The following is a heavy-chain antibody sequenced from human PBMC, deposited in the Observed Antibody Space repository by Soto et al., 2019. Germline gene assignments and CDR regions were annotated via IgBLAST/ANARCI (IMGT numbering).Heavy chain of an antibody. CDR1: GFAFNDYG. J-gene: IGHJ3*02. V-gene: IGHV3-21*04. D-gene: IGHD3-22*01. CDR3: AKGKFGGYSDAFDI. CDR2: ISKSDYT. Sequence: GGSLRLSCTVSGFAFNDYGINWVRQAPGKGREWVSSISKSDYTYYSDSVKGRFTISRDNAKNTLSLQMNSLRAEDTAVYYCAKGKFGGYSDAFDIWGQGTMVTVAS.